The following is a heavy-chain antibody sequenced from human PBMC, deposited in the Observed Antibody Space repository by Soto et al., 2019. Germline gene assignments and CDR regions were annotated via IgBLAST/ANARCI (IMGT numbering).Heavy chain of an antibody. Sequence: ASVKVSCKASGGTFSSYAISWVRQAPGQGLEWMGGIIPIFGTANYAQKFQGRVTITADESTSTAYMELSSLRSEDTAVYYCARDLAGNPTHRASIAANYYYGMDVWGQGTTVTVSS. D-gene: IGHD6-25*01. CDR3: ARDLAGNPTHRASIAANYYYGMDV. CDR2: IIPIFGTA. CDR1: GGTFSSYA. V-gene: IGHV1-69*13. J-gene: IGHJ6*02.